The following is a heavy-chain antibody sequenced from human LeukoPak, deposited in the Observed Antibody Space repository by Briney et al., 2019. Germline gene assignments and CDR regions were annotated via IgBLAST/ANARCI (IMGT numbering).Heavy chain of an antibody. CDR1: GYTFTGYY. CDR3: ARDLYRGGTVTTY. J-gene: IGHJ4*02. CDR2: INPNSGGT. D-gene: IGHD4-17*01. Sequence: ASVKVSCKASGYTFTGYYMHWVRQAPGQGLEWMGWINPNSGGTNYAQKFQGRVTMTRDTSISTAYVELSRLRSDDTAVYYCARDLYRGGTVTTYWGQGTLVTVSS. V-gene: IGHV1-2*02.